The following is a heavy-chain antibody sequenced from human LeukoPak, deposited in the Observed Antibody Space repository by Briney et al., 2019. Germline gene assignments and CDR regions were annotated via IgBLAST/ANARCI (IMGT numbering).Heavy chain of an antibody. D-gene: IGHD3-10*01. CDR2: ISSFSGTI. CDR3: AKDSHGSGSYYIDY. Sequence: GGSLRLSCAASGFTFSSYAMHWVRQAPGKGLEWVSYISSFSGTIYYADSVKGRFTISRDNAKNSLYLQMNSLRAEDTALYYCAKDSHGSGSYYIDYWGQGTLVTVSS. V-gene: IGHV3-48*04. CDR1: GFTFSSYA. J-gene: IGHJ4*02.